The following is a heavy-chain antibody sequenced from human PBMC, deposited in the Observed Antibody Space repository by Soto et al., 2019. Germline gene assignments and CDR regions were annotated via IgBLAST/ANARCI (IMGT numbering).Heavy chain of an antibody. CDR3: ARDEQQLSGSGDFYYYGMDV. J-gene: IGHJ6*02. V-gene: IGHV3-23*01. D-gene: IGHD6-13*01. CDR1: GFTFSSYA. Sequence: GGSLRLSCAASGFTFSSYAMNWVRQAPGKGLEWVSVISGSDSSTYYADSVKGRFTISRDNAKNSLYLQMNSLRAEDTAVYYSARDEQQLSGSGDFYYYGMDVWGQGTTVTVSS. CDR2: ISGSDSST.